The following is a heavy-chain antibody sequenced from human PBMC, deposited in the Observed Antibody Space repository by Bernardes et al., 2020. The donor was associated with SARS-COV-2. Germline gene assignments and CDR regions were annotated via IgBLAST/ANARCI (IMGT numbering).Heavy chain of an antibody. J-gene: IGHJ6*02. CDR2: IYYTGST. CDR3: ARAGVVMYGLDV. Sequence: SETLSRTCTVSGGSISSGDYYWSWIRQSPGKGLEWIGYIYYTGSTYYNPSLKSRVTISEDTSKTQFSLNLTSVTAADTAVYFCARAGVVMYGLDVWGQGTTVTVSS. V-gene: IGHV4-30-4*01. CDR1: GGSISSGDYY. D-gene: IGHD3-3*01.